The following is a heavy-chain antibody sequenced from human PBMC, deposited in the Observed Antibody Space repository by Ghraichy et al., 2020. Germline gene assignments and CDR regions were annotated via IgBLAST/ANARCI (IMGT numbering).Heavy chain of an antibody. CDR3: ARDMRLGDNDYYNGMDV. V-gene: IGHV4-59*11. Sequence: SETLSLTCTVSGDSITGHFWSWIRQPPGEGLEWIGFIYHTGSRKYNPSLKGRVTLSVDTSKNQFSLKLRSVTAADTAVYYCARDMRLGDNDYYNGMDVWGQGTTVTVSS. CDR2: IYHTGSR. D-gene: IGHD3-16*01. J-gene: IGHJ6*02. CDR1: GDSITGHF.